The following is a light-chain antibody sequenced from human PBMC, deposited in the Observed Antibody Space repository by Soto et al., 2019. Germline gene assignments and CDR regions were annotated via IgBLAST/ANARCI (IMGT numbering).Light chain of an antibody. J-gene: IGKJ1*01. CDR2: WAS. CDR1: QSVLYSSNNKNY. Sequence: DIVMTQSPDSLAVSLGERATINCKSSQSVLYSSNNKNYLAWYQQKPGQPPKLLIYWASTRESGVPDRFSGSGSGTDFTLTISSLQAEDVAVYYCQQYYSTSSKTFGQGTKVEIK. V-gene: IGKV4-1*01. CDR3: QQYYSTSSKT.